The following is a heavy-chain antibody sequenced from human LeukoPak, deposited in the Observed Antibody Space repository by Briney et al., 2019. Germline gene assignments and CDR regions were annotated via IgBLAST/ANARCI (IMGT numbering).Heavy chain of an antibody. Sequence: PSETLSLTCTVSGGSISSGSYYWSWIRQPAGKGLEWIGRIYTSGSTNYNPSLKSRVTISVDTSKNQFSLKLSSVTAADTAVYYCARATTVTTHHYYYYMDVWGKGTTVTVSS. CDR1: GGSISSGSYY. D-gene: IGHD4-17*01. J-gene: IGHJ6*03. V-gene: IGHV4-61*02. CDR2: IYTSGST. CDR3: ARATTVTTHHYYYYMDV.